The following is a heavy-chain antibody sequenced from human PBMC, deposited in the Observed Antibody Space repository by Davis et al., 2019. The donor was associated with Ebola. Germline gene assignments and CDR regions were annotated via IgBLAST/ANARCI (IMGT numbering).Heavy chain of an antibody. Sequence: SEILSLTCTVSGYSISSVYYWGWIRQPPGKGLEWIGTVYYNGATQYNPSLRSRVTISVDTSKNQFSLKLDSVTAADTAVYYCARANHANIYYYYMDVWGKGTTVTVSS. CDR2: VYYNGAT. V-gene: IGHV4-38-2*02. J-gene: IGHJ6*03. CDR1: GYSISSVYY. D-gene: IGHD1-14*01. CDR3: ARANHANIYYYYMDV.